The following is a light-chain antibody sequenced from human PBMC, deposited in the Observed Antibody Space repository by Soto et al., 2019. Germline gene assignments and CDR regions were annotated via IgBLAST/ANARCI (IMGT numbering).Light chain of an antibody. CDR3: SSYAGGFVV. J-gene: IGLJ2*01. CDR2: NVS. V-gene: IGLV2-14*01. Sequence: QSALTRPASVSGSPGQSITISCTGTSSDIGAHTYVSWFQQHPGKVPKVIIYNVSTRPSGISDRFSGSKSGNTASLTISGLQAEDEADYYCSSYAGGFVVFGGGTKLTVL. CDR1: SSDIGAHTY.